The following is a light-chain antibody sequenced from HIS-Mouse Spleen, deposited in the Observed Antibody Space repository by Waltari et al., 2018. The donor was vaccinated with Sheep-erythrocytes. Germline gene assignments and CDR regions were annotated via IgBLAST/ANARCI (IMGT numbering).Light chain of an antibody. V-gene: IGLV2-11*01. CDR2: DVS. CDR3: CSYAGSYNHV. J-gene: IGLJ1*01. Sequence: QSALTQPRSVSGSPGPSVTISCTGTSHDVGGYNYFSWYQQHPGKAPKLMIYDVSKRPSGVPDRFSGSKSGNTASLTISGLQAEDEADYYCCSYAGSYNHVFATGTKVTVL. CDR1: SHDVGGYNY.